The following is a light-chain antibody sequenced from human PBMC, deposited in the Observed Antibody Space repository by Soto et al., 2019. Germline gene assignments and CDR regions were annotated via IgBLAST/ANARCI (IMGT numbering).Light chain of an antibody. CDR2: DND. J-gene: IGLJ2*01. V-gene: IGLV1-51*01. CDR3: GTWESYLSVVV. CDR1: GSNIGSNS. Sequence: QSALTQPASVSGSPGQSITISCTGGGSNIGSNSVSWYQQVPGTAPKLLLYDNDKRPSGIPDRFSGSKSGTSATLGITGLQTADEADYYCGTWESYLSVVVFGGGTKLTVL.